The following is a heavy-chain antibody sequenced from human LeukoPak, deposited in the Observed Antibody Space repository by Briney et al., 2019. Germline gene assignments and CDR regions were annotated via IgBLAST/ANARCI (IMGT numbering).Heavy chain of an antibody. CDR2: IHDSGST. CDR1: GGSISNYY. J-gene: IGHJ4*02. V-gene: IGHV4-59*08. CDR3: ARLDAAAGRYLQFFY. D-gene: IGHD5-24*01. Sequence: SETLSLTCTVSGGSISNYYWSWIRQSPEKGLEWIGFIHDSGSTNYNPSLKSRVTISVDTSKNQFSLKLSSVTAADTAVYYCARLDAAAGRYLQFFYWGQGTLVTVSS.